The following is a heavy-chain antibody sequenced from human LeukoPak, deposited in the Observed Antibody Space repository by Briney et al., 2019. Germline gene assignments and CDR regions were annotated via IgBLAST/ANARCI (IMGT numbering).Heavy chain of an antibody. CDR2: ISGSGGST. V-gene: IGHV3-23*01. CDR1: GFTFSSYG. J-gene: IGHJ4*02. D-gene: IGHD1-7*01. Sequence: PGGFLRLSCAASGFTFSSYGMSWVRQAPGKGLEWVSAISGSGGSTFYADSVKGRFTISRDNSKNTLYLQMNSLRAEDTAVYYCAKDLNLRYFDYWGQGTLVTVSS. CDR3: AKDLNLRYFDY.